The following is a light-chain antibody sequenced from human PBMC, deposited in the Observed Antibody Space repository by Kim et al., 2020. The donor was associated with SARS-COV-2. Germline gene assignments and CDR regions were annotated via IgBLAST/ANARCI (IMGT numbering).Light chain of an antibody. CDR3: SAWDRSLRGWV. J-gene: IGLJ3*02. Sequence: RPTATLTCTGNSNKVRNQGAAWLQQHQGHPPKVLFYRNNKRPSGISERLSASRSGNTASLTITGLQPEDEADYYCSAWDRSLRGWVFGGGTQLTVL. CDR1: SNKVRNQG. V-gene: IGLV10-54*01. CDR2: RNN.